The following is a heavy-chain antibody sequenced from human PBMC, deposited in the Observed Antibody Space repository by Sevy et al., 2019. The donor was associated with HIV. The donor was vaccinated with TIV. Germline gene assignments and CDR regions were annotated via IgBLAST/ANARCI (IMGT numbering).Heavy chain of an antibody. CDR1: GFTFSSYW. J-gene: IGHJ4*02. CDR2: IKQDGGAQ. Sequence: GGSLRLSCAVSGFTFSSYWMSWVRQAPGKGLEWVANIKQDGGAQYCVHSVKGRFAISRDNAKNSLFLQMNSLRVEDTAVYYCARSTNSAALDYWGQGTPVTVSS. D-gene: IGHD2-2*01. V-gene: IGHV3-7*01. CDR3: ARSTNSAALDY.